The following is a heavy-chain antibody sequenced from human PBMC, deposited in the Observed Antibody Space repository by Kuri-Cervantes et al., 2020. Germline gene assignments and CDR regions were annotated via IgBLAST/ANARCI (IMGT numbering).Heavy chain of an antibody. Sequence: GESLKISCVASGFDFSGYGMHWVRQAPGKGPEWVAFIRYDGSNKYYADSVKGRFTISRDNSKNTLYLQMNSLRAEDTAVYYCVRDLYGAGPFWGQGTLVTVSS. D-gene: IGHD4-17*01. CDR3: VRDLYGAGPF. V-gene: IGHV3-30*02. CDR1: GFDFSGYG. J-gene: IGHJ4*02. CDR2: IRYDGSNK.